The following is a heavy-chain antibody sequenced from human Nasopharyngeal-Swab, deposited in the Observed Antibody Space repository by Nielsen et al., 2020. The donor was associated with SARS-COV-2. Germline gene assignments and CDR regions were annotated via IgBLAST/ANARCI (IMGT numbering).Heavy chain of an antibody. CDR3: AREEDTAMVPYYFDY. D-gene: IGHD5-18*01. Sequence: SVKVSCKASGGTFSSYAISWVRQAPGQGLEWMGRIIPILGIANYAQKFQGRVTITADKSTSTAYMELSSLRSGDTAVYYCAREEDTAMVPYYFDYWGQGTLVTVSS. CDR1: GGTFSSYA. J-gene: IGHJ4*02. CDR2: IIPILGIA. V-gene: IGHV1-69*04.